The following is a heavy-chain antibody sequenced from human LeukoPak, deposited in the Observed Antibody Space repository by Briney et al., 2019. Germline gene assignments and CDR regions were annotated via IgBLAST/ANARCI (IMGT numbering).Heavy chain of an antibody. CDR2: IYYSGST. CDR3: ARWNDYLWGFDY. D-gene: IGHD1-1*01. Sequence: SETLSLTCTVSGGSISSYYWSWIRQPPGKGLEWIGYIYYSGSTNYNPSLKSRVTISVDTSKNQFSLKLSSVTAADTAVYYCARWNDYLWGFDYWGQGTLVTVSS. CDR1: GGSISSYY. V-gene: IGHV4-59*01. J-gene: IGHJ4*02.